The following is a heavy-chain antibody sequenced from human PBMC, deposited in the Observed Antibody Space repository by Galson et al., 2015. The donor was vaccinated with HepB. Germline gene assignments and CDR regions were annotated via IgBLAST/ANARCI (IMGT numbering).Heavy chain of an antibody. J-gene: IGHJ3*02. Sequence: SLRLSCAASGFTFSNYAMTWVRQAPGKGLECVSVVTGSGDSVYYADFAMGRFTISRDNSENTLYLQMNSLRAEDTAIYYCAKRLVGSGGLYSFDIWGQGTLVTVSS. CDR3: AKRLVGSGGLYSFDI. D-gene: IGHD1-26*01. CDR2: VTGSGDSV. CDR1: GFTFSNYA. V-gene: IGHV3-23*01.